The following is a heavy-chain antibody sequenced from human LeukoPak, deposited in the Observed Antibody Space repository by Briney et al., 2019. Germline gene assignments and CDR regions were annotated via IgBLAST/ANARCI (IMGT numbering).Heavy chain of an antibody. D-gene: IGHD3-3*01. CDR3: ARGQRVVIPDSWYAFDI. Sequence: ASVKVSCKASGGTFSSYAISWVRQAPGQGLEWVGRIVPILGIANYAQKFQGRVTITADKSTSTAYMELSSLRSEDTAVYYCARGQRVVIPDSWYAFDIWGQGTMVTVSS. CDR1: GGTFSSYA. V-gene: IGHV1-69*04. CDR2: IVPILGIA. J-gene: IGHJ3*02.